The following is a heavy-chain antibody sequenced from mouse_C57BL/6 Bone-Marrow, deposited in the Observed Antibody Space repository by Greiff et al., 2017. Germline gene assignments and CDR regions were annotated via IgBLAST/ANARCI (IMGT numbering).Heavy chain of an antibody. V-gene: IGHV5-15*01. D-gene: IGHD2-4*01. CDR3: ARHEGYDYDGYAMDY. J-gene: IGHJ4*01. CDR2: ISNLAYSI. Sequence: EVKLLESGGGLVQPGGSLKLSCAASGFTFSDYGMAWVRQAPRKGPEWVAFISNLAYSIYYADTVTGRFTISREKAKNTLYLEMSSLRSEDTAMYYCARHEGYDYDGYAMDYWGQGTSVTVAS. CDR1: GFTFSDYG.